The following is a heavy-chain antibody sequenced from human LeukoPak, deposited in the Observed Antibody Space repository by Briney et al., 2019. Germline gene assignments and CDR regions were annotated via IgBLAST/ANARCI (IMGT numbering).Heavy chain of an antibody. V-gene: IGHV4-4*07. CDR3: ARDGLYSYGYSYFDY. J-gene: IGHJ4*02. CDR2: VHTSGTT. D-gene: IGHD5-18*01. Sequence: SETLSLTCTVSGGSISSYHWSWIRQPAGKGLEWIGRVHTSGTTNYNPSLKSRVTMSVDTSKNQSSLMLTSVTAADTAVYYCARDGLYSYGYSYFDYWGQGTLVTVSS. CDR1: GGSISSYH.